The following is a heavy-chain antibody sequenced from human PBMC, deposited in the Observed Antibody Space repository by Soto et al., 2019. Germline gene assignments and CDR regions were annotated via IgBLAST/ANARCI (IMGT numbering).Heavy chain of an antibody. Sequence: GGSLRLSCAASGFTFNIYGMHWVRQAPDKGLEWVALITYDGSNQYYADSVKGRFTISRDNSKNTLFLQMDSLRADDTAVYYCAKDQASGQGSFDSWGQGTLVTVSS. V-gene: IGHV3-30*18. J-gene: IGHJ4*02. CDR2: ITYDGSNQ. CDR1: GFTFNIYG. CDR3: AKDQASGQGSFDS.